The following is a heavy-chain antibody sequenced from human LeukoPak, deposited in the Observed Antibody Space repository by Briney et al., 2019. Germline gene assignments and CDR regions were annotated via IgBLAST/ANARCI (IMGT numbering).Heavy chain of an antibody. Sequence: SETLSLTCTVSGGSISSSSSYGGWIRQPPGKGLEWIGSIYYSGRTYDNPSLKSRVTISVDTSKNQFSLKLNSVTAADTAVYYCARSTGSEHDYWGQGTLVTVSS. CDR2: IYYSGRT. CDR1: GGSISSSSSY. D-gene: IGHD4-11*01. CDR3: ARSTGSEHDY. V-gene: IGHV4-39*01. J-gene: IGHJ4*02.